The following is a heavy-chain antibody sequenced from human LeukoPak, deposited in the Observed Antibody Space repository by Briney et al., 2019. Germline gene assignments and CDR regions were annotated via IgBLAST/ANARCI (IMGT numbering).Heavy chain of an antibody. V-gene: IGHV1-69*04. CDR2: IIPILGIA. D-gene: IGHD2-2*02. CDR1: GGTFSSYA. CDR3: ARVVDIVVVPAAIRGQHVPWFDP. Sequence: GASVKVSCKASGGTFSSYAISWVRQAPGQGLEWMGRIIPILGIANYAQKFQGRVTITADKSTSTAYMELSSLRSEDTAVYYCARVVDIVVVPAAIRGQHVPWFDPWGQGTLVTVSS. J-gene: IGHJ5*02.